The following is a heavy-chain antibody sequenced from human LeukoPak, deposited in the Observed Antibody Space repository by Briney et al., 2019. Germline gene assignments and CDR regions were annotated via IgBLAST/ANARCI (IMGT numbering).Heavy chain of an antibody. J-gene: IGHJ4*02. CDR2: ISGSGGST. Sequence: GRSLRLSCAASGFTFSSYVMHWVRQAPGKGLEWVSAISGSGGSTYYADSVKGRFIISRDNSKNTLYLQMNSLRAEDTAVYYCAKERGELYYYDSSGYYYDYWGQGTLVTVSS. CDR1: GFTFSSYV. D-gene: IGHD3-22*01. CDR3: AKERGELYYYDSSGYYYDY. V-gene: IGHV3-23*01.